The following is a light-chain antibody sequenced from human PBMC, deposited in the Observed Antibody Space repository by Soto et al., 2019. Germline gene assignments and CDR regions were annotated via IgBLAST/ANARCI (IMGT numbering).Light chain of an antibody. V-gene: IGKV1-39*01. Sequence: DIQMTQSPFSLSASVGDIVTITCRASQSISSYLNWYQQKPGKPPKLLIYAAVSLQSGIPSRFSAYGSGTDFTLTISSLQPEDFATYYCQQTYSSPQWTFGQGTKVDIK. CDR2: AAV. CDR1: QSISSY. CDR3: QQTYSSPQWT. J-gene: IGKJ1*01.